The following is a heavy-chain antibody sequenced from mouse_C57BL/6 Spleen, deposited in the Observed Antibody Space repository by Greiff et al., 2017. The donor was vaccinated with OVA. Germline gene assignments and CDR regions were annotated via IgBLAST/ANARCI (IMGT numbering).Heavy chain of an antibody. J-gene: IGHJ2*01. D-gene: IGHD2-4*01. V-gene: IGHV1-69*01. Sequence: QVHVKQPGAELVMPGASVKLSCKASGYTFTSYWMHWVKQRPGQGLEWIGEIDPSDSYTNYNQKFKGKSTLTVDKSSSTAYMQLSSLTSEDSAVYYCARQGYDYDVYFDYWGQGTTLTVSS. CDR1: GYTFTSYW. CDR3: ARQGYDYDVYFDY. CDR2: IDPSDSYT.